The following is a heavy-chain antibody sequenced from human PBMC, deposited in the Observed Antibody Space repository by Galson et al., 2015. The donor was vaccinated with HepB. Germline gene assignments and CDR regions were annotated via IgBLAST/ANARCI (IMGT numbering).Heavy chain of an antibody. CDR1: GFTLGNYA. V-gene: IGHV3-30-3*01. CDR3: ATGATLTTKVGSAY. J-gene: IGHJ4*02. D-gene: IGHD4-11*01. Sequence: SLRLSCAASGFTLGNYAVHWVRQAPGKGLEWVAVIAYDGSSQVYADSVKGRFTISRDNSKNTVFLQMNSLRPEDTAVYYCATGATLTTKVGSAYWGQGTLVTVSS. CDR2: IAYDGSSQ.